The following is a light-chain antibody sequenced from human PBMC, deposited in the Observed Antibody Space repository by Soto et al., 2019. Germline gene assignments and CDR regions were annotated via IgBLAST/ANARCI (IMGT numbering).Light chain of an antibody. CDR1: QSISDGY. V-gene: IGKV3-20*01. CDR2: DTS. CDR3: QQYGSSPGT. J-gene: IGKJ1*01. Sequence: EIVLTQSPGTLSLSSGERATLSCRASQSISDGYLAWYQQKPGQAPSLLIYDTSTRATGIPDRFSGSGSGTAFALTINRVEPEDCAIYFCQQYGSSPGTFGHGTKVDIK.